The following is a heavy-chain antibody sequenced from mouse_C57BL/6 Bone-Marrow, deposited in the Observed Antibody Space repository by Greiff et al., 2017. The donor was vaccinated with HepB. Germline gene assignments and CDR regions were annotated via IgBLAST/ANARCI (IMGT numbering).Heavy chain of an antibody. V-gene: IGHV1-72*01. J-gene: IGHJ1*03. CDR1: GYTFTSYW. CDR2: IDPNSGGT. Sequence: QVQLQQPGAELVKPGASVKLSCKASGYTFTSYWMHWVKQRPGRGLEWIGRIDPNSGGTKYNEKFKSKATLTVDKPSSTAYMQLSSLTSEDYAVYYCARYYYGSSYDWYFDVWGTGTTVTVSS. D-gene: IGHD1-1*01. CDR3: ARYYYGSSYDWYFDV.